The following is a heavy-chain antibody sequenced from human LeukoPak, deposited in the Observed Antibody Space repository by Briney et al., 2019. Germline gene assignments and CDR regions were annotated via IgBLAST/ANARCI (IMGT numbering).Heavy chain of an antibody. CDR3: ARGDDFWSGYQNWSDP. D-gene: IGHD3-3*01. J-gene: IGHJ5*02. V-gene: IGHV3-48*01. CDR2: ISSSSSTI. CDR1: GFTFSSYS. Sequence: QTGGSLRLSCAASGFTFSSYSMNWVRQAPGKGLEWVSYISSSSSTIYYADSVKGRFTISRDNAKNSLYLQMNSLRAEDTAVYYCARGDDFWSGYQNWSDPWGQGTLVTVSS.